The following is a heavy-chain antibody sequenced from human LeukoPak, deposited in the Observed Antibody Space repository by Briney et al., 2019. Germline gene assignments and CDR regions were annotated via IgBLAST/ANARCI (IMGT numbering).Heavy chain of an antibody. CDR3: ARKYNSLGYCGGGSCPNFDY. CDR1: GFTFSNYN. J-gene: IGHJ4*02. CDR2: ISSSSSYI. D-gene: IGHD2-15*01. Sequence: GGSLRLSCAASGFTFSNYNMSWVRQAPGKGLEWVSSISSSSSYIYYADSVKGRFTISGDNAKNSLYLQMNSLRAEDTAVYYCARKYNSLGYCGGGSCPNFDYWGQGTLVTVSS. V-gene: IGHV3-21*01.